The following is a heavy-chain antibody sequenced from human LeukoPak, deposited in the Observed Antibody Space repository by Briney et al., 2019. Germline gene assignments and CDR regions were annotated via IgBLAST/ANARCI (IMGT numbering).Heavy chain of an antibody. CDR3: AMLAKMATIDDLDY. CDR2: ISSDASST. J-gene: IGHJ4*02. Sequence: GGAPRLSCAASAFSFSCYSMHCARHAPGTGPLWVSRISSDASSTNYADSVKGRFTISRDNAKNTLYLQMNRLRAEDTAVYYCAMLAKMATIDDLDYWGQGTLVTVSS. CDR1: AFSFSCYS. V-gene: IGHV3-74*01. D-gene: IGHD5-24*01.